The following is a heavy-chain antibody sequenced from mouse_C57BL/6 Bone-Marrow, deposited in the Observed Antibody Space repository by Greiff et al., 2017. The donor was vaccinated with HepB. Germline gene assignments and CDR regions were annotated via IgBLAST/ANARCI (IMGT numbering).Heavy chain of an antibody. J-gene: IGHJ4*01. D-gene: IGHD2-5*01. V-gene: IGHV5-15*01. CDR1: GFTFSDYG. CDR2: ISNLAYSI. Sequence: EVKLMESGGGLVQPGGSLKLSCAASGFTFSDYGMAWVRQAPRKGPEGVAFISNLAYSIYYADTVTGRFTISSENAKNTLYLEMSSLRSEDTAMYYCASHTVYYSNYGAMDYWGQGTSVTVSS. CDR3: ASHTVYYSNYGAMDY.